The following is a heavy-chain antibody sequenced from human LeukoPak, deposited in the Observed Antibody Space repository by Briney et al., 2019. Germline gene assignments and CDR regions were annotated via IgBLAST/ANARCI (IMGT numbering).Heavy chain of an antibody. Sequence: GESLKISCKGSGYSFTSYWIGWLRQMPGKGLEWMGIIYPGDSDTRYSPSFQGQVTISADKSISTAYLQWSSLKASDTAMYYCARSYYYDSSGYYYVPDYFDYWGQGTLVTVSS. J-gene: IGHJ4*02. D-gene: IGHD3-22*01. CDR2: IYPGDSDT. CDR3: ARSYYYDSSGYYYVPDYFDY. CDR1: GYSFTSYW. V-gene: IGHV5-51*01.